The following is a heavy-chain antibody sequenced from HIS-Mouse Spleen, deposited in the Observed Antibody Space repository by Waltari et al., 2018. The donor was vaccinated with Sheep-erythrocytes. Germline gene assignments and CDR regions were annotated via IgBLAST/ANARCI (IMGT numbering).Heavy chain of an antibody. V-gene: IGHV3-21*01. J-gene: IGHJ3*02. D-gene: IGHD6-6*01. CDR1: GFTFSSYS. Sequence: EVQLVESGGGLVKPGGSLRLSCAASGFTFSSYSMNWVRQAPGKGLGCVSSISSSISYIYAADSVKGRFTISRDNAKNSLYLQMNSLRAEDTAVYYCARDSTSDAFDIWGQGTMVTVSS. CDR2: ISSSISYI. CDR3: ARDSTSDAFDI.